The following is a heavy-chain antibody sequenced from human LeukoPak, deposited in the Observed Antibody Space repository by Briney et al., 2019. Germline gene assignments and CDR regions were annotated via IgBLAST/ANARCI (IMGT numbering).Heavy chain of an antibody. CDR3: ASVRREGEMATILGNAFDI. CDR1: GGTFSSYA. V-gene: IGHV1-69*04. D-gene: IGHD5-24*01. J-gene: IGHJ3*02. CDR2: IIPILGIA. Sequence: SVKVSCKASGGTFSSYAISWVRQAPGQGLEWMGRIIPILGIANYAQKFQGRVTITADKSTSTAYMELSSLRSEDTAVYYCASVRREGEMATILGNAFDIWGQGTMVTVS.